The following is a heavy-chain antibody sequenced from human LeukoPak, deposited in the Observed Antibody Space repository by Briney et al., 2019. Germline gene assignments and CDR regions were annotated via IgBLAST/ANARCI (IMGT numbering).Heavy chain of an antibody. CDR3: ARDGSGLDY. D-gene: IGHD6-19*01. CDR1: GYTFTGYY. J-gene: IGHJ4*02. V-gene: IGHV1-2*02. Sequence: ASVKVSCKASGYTFTGYYMHWVRQAPGQGLEWMGWINPNSGGTNFARKFQGRVTMTRDTSISTCYMELSRLRSDDTAVYYCARDGSGLDYWGQGTLVTVSS. CDR2: INPNSGGT.